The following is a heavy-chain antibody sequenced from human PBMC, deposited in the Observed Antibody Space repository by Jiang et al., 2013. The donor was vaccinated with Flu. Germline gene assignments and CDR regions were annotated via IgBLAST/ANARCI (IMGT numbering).Heavy chain of an antibody. CDR1: GYTFTSYG. J-gene: IGHJ6*02. CDR3: AREGRYYDSSGSEPYYFGMDV. CDR2: ISAYNGNT. V-gene: IGHV1-18*01. D-gene: IGHD3-22*01. Sequence: GAEVKKPGASVKVSCKASGYTFTSYGISWVRQAPGQGLEWMGWISAYNGNTNYAQKLQGRVTMTTDTSTSTAYMELRSLRSDDTAVYYCAREGRYYDSSGSEPYYFGMDVWGQGTTVTVSS.